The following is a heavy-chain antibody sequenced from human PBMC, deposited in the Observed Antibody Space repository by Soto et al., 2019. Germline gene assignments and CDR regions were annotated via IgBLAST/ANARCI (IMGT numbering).Heavy chain of an antibody. CDR1: GFTFSNYW. CDR2: IKPDGSSP. D-gene: IGHD3-10*01. CDR3: AREDSWVRDF. J-gene: IGHJ4*02. Sequence: EVQLVESGGDLVQSGGSLRLSCAASGFTFSNYWMQWVRQAPGKGLVWVSRIKPDGSSPTYVDSVKGRFTISRDNAKNTLYLQMNSLRVEDTAVYFCAREDSWVRDFWGQGTLVTVSS. V-gene: IGHV3-74*03.